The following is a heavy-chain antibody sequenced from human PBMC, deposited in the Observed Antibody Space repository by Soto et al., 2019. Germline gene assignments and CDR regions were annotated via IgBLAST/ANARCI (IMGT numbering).Heavy chain of an antibody. V-gene: IGHV3-23*01. D-gene: IGHD6-25*01. Sequence: PGGSLRLSCAASGFTFKTNAISWGRQAPGKGLEWVSSISGTGSRTYYADSVKGRFTIARDNSKNTVSLQMNNLRAEDTGLYYCTKDTGYLSMDAWGQGTTVTVSS. CDR1: GFTFKTNA. CDR2: ISGTGSRT. CDR3: TKDTGYLSMDA. J-gene: IGHJ6*02.